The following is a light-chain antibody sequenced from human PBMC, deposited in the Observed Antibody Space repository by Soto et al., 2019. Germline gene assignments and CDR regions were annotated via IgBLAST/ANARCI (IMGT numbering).Light chain of an antibody. CDR2: AAS. V-gene: IGKV1-8*01. Sequence: AIRMTQSPSSLSASTGDRVPITCRARHGISIYLAWYQQKPGKAPMLLIYAASTLQSGVPSRFSGSGSGTDFTLTNSCLQSEDFATYYYQQYYSYPLTFGGGTKVEIK. J-gene: IGKJ4*01. CDR1: HGISIY. CDR3: QQYYSYPLT.